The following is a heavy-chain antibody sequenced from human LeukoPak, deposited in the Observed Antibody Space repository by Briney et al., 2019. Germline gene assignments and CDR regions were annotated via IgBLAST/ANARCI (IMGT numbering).Heavy chain of an antibody. CDR3: AKDRRSAAGDY. CDR1: GFTFSSYG. J-gene: IGHJ4*02. V-gene: IGHV3-30*18. D-gene: IGHD2-15*01. CDR2: ISYDGSNK. Sequence: PGGSLRLSCAASGFTFSSYGMHWVRQAPGKGLEWVAVISYDGSNKYYADSVKGRFTISRDNSKNTLYLQMNSLRAEDTAVYYCAKDRRSAAGDYWGQGTLVTVSS.